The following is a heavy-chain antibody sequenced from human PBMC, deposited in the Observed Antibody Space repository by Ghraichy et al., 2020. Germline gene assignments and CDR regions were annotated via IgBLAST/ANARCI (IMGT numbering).Heavy chain of an antibody. Sequence: SETLSLTCAVYGGSFSGYYWSWIRQPPGKGLEWIGEINHSGSTNYNPSLKSRVTISVDTSKNQFSLKLSSVTAADTAVYYCARGSGPDYDFWSGYYFGVREGPHFDYWGQGTLVTVSS. V-gene: IGHV4-34*01. CDR2: INHSGST. D-gene: IGHD3-3*01. J-gene: IGHJ4*02. CDR1: GGSFSGYY. CDR3: ARGSGPDYDFWSGYYFGVREGPHFDY.